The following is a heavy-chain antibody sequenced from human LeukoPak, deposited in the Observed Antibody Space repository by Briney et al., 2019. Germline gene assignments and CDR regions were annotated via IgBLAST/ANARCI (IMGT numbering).Heavy chain of an antibody. J-gene: IGHJ4*02. CDR3: ARERSGWEYYFDY. CDR1: GFTFSSYG. Sequence: GGSLRLSCAASGFTFSSYGMHWVRQAPGKGLEWVAVIWYDGSNKYYADSVKGRFTISRDNSKNTLYLQMNSLRAEDTAVYYCARERSGWEYYFDYWGQGTLVTVSS. CDR2: IWYDGSNK. D-gene: IGHD6-19*01. V-gene: IGHV3-33*01.